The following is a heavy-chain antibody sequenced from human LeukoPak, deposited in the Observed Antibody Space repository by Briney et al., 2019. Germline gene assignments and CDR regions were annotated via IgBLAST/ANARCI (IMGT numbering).Heavy chain of an antibody. D-gene: IGHD3-22*01. CDR2: IYTSGST. J-gene: IGHJ4*02. V-gene: IGHV4-4*09. CDR1: GGSISSYY. Sequence: SETLSLTCTVSGGSISSYYWSWIRQPPGKGLEWIGYIYTSGSTNYNPSLKSRVTISVGTSKNQFSLKLSSVTAADTAVYYCARGNYYDSSGYYLPFDYWGQGTLVTVSS. CDR3: ARGNYYDSSGYYLPFDY.